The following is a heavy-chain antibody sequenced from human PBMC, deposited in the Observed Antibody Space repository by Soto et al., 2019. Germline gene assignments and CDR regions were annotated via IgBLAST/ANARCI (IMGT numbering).Heavy chain of an antibody. D-gene: IGHD3-10*01. V-gene: IGHV4-59*08. Sequence: SETLSLTCTVSGGSISSYYSSWNRQPPGKGREWIGYIYYSGSTNYNPSLKSRVTISVDTSKNQFSLKLSSVTAADTAVYYCARHSWYYGRDYYYSYMDVWGKGTTVTVSS. CDR2: IYYSGST. CDR1: GGSISSYY. J-gene: IGHJ6*03. CDR3: ARHSWYYGRDYYYSYMDV.